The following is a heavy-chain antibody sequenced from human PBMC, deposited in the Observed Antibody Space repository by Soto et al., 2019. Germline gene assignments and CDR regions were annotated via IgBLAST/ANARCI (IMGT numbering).Heavy chain of an antibody. Sequence: GGSLRLSCTASGFTFGDYAMSWFRQAPGKGLEWVGFIRSKAYGGTTEYAASVKGRFTISRDDSKSIAYLQMNSLKTEDTAVYYCTRDRGPCSSTSCYGFDYWGQGTLVTVSS. V-gene: IGHV3-49*03. CDR3: TRDRGPCSSTSCYGFDY. CDR1: GFTFGDYA. CDR2: IRSKAYGGTT. J-gene: IGHJ4*02. D-gene: IGHD2-2*01.